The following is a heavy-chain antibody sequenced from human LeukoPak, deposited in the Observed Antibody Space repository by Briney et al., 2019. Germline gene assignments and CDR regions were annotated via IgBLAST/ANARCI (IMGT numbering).Heavy chain of an antibody. D-gene: IGHD2-2*01. V-gene: IGHV3-7*01. CDR2: IKQDGSEK. Sequence: GGSLRLSCAASGFTFSSYWMSWVRQAPGKGLEWVANIKQDGSEKYYVDSVKGRFTISRDNAKNSLYLQMNSLRAEDTAVYYCARDQCSSTSCYDYGMDVWGQGTTVTVSS. CDR1: GFTFSSYW. J-gene: IGHJ6*02. CDR3: ARDQCSSTSCYDYGMDV.